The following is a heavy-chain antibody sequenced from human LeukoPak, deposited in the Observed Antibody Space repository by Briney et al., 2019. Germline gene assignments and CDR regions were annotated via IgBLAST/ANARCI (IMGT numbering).Heavy chain of an antibody. CDR3: ARGLSGIPFDY. V-gene: IGHV4-34*01. CDR2: INHSGST. D-gene: IGHD5-18*01. Sequence: SETLSLTCAVYGGSFSGYCWSWIRQPPGKGLEWIGEINHSGSTNYNPSLKSRVTISVDTSKNQFSLKLSSVTAADTAVYYCARGLSGIPFDYWGQGTLVTVSS. J-gene: IGHJ4*02. CDR1: GGSFSGYC.